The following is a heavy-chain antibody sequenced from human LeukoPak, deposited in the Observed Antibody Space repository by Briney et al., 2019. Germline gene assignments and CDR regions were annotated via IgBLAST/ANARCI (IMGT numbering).Heavy chain of an antibody. V-gene: IGHV3-21*01. Sequence: GGSLRLSCAASGFTFNSYAMNWVRQAPGEGLEWVSTISSSGNNTYYTDSVKGRFTISRDNAKNSLYLQMNSLKAEDTAVYYCASVTTVVEDYYYMDVWGKGTTVTISS. D-gene: IGHD4-23*01. CDR3: ASVTTVVEDYYYMDV. J-gene: IGHJ6*03. CDR1: GFTFNSYA. CDR2: ISSSGNNT.